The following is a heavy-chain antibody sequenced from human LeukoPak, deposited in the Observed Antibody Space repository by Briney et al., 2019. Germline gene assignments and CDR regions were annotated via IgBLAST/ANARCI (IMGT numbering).Heavy chain of an antibody. CDR2: ISGTGSNT. CDR3: ARINSNTYSGSSMDFDY. D-gene: IGHD1-26*01. CDR1: GFTFSSYA. J-gene: IGHJ4*02. V-gene: IGHV3-23*01. Sequence: GGSLRLSCTAIGFTFSSYAMNWVRQAPGKGLEWVSAISGTGSNTYYADSVKGRFTISRDNSKNTLYLQMNSLRAEDTAVYYCARINSNTYSGSSMDFDYWGQGTLVTVSS.